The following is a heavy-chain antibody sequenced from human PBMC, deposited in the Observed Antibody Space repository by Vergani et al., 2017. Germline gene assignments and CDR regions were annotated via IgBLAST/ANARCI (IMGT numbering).Heavy chain of an antibody. D-gene: IGHD6-13*01. CDR1: GGSFSGYY. J-gene: IGHJ4*02. V-gene: IGHV4-34*01. Sequence: QVQLQQWCAGLLKPSETLSLTCAVYGGSFSGYYWSWIRQPPGKGLEWIGEINHSGSTNYNPSLKSRVTISVDTSKNQFSLKLSSVTAADTAVYYCARVGMRIAAAVTGWGQGTLVTVSS. CDR3: ARVGMRIAAAVTG. CDR2: INHSGST.